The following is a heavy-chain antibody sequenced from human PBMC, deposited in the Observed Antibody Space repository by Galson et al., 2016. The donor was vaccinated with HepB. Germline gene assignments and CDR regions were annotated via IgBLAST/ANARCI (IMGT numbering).Heavy chain of an antibody. J-gene: IGHJ2*01. CDR3: ATRGGELLPGDLDV. V-gene: IGHV5-10-1*01. CDR2: IDPSDSHI. Sequence: QSGAEVKKPGESLRISCKASGYSFIKYWITWVRQMPGKGLEWMGRIDPSDSHINYSPSFQGHVTISADKSISTAYLQWSSLKASDTAMYYCATRGGELLPGDLDVWGRGTLVTVSS. CDR1: GYSFIKYW. D-gene: IGHD1-26*01.